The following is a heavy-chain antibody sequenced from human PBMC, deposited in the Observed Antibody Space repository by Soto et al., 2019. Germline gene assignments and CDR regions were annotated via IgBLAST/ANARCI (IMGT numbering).Heavy chain of an antibody. V-gene: IGHV4-39*01. Sequence: SETLSLTCTVSGGSISSSSYYWGWIRQPPGKGLEWIGSIYYSGSTYYNPSLKSRVTISVDTSKNQFSLKLSSVTAADTAVYYCARLTPYVHLYGDNAFDIWGQGTMVTVSS. CDR1: GGSISSSSYY. CDR3: ARLTPYVHLYGDNAFDI. CDR2: IYYSGST. J-gene: IGHJ3*02. D-gene: IGHD4-17*01.